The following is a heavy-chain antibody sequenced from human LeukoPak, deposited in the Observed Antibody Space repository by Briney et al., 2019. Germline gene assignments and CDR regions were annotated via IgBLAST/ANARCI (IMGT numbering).Heavy chain of an antibody. Sequence: GGSLRLSCAASGFTFSSYGMHWVRQAPGKGLEWVAVIWYGGSNKYYADSVKGRFTISRDNSKNTLYLQMNSLRAEDTAVYYCAKSGYQLLEIDYWGQGTLVTVSS. J-gene: IGHJ4*02. D-gene: IGHD2-2*01. V-gene: IGHV3-30*02. CDR2: IWYGGSNK. CDR3: AKSGYQLLEIDY. CDR1: GFTFSSYG.